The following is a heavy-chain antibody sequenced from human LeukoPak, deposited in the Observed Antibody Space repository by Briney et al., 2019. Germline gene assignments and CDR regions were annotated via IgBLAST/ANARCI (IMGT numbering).Heavy chain of an antibody. Sequence: ASVKLSCEASGYTFSSYYMNWVRQAPGKGLEWVAKINHSGGSTSYAQSLQGRVTITRDTSATTVYMELSSLRAEDTAVYYCARGFRGRSSPNAVDYWGQGTLV. CDR2: INHSGGST. V-gene: IGHV1-46*04. D-gene: IGHD2-15*01. J-gene: IGHJ4*02. CDR1: GYTFSSYY. CDR3: ARGFRGRSSPNAVDY.